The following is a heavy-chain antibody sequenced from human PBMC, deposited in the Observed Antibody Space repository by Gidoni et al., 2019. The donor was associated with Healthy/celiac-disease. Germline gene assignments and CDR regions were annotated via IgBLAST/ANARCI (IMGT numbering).Heavy chain of an antibody. J-gene: IGHJ6*03. V-gene: IGHV3-21*01. Sequence: EVQLVESGGGLVKPGGSLRLSCAASGFTFRSYSMNWVRQAPGKGLEWVSSISSSSSYIYYADSVKGRFTISRDNAKNSLYLQMNSLRAEDTAVYYCAGLLEMATTNYYYYMDVWGKGTTVTVSS. CDR2: ISSSSSYI. D-gene: IGHD5-12*01. CDR1: GFTFRSYS. CDR3: AGLLEMATTNYYYYMDV.